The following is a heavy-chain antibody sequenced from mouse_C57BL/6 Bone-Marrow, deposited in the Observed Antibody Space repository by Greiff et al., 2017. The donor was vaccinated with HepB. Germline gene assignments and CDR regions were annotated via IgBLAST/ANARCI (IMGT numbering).Heavy chain of an antibody. CDR3: ARGDYGSRKTMDY. CDR1: GYTFTTYP. V-gene: IGHV1-47*01. Sequence: VQLQQSGAELVKPGASVKMSCKASGYTFTTYPIEWMKQNHGKSLEWIGNFHPYNDDTKYNEKFKGKATLTVEKSYSTVYLELSRLTSDDYAVYYCARGDYGSRKTMDYWGQGTSVTVSS. D-gene: IGHD1-1*01. J-gene: IGHJ4*01. CDR2: FHPYNDDT.